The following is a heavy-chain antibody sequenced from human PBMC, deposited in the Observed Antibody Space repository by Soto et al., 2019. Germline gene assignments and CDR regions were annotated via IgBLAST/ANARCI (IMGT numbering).Heavy chain of an antibody. CDR2: IPNVGYDR. J-gene: IGHJ4*02. V-gene: IGHV3-30-3*01. CDR3: ARALAGQVSSACTWLDH. CDR1: GFTLSDYA. D-gene: IGHD6-25*01. Sequence: QVQLVEAGGGVVQPGRSLRLSCSASGFTLSDYAMHWVRQAPGKGLERVAAIPNVGYDRHYADSVKGRFTISRDNYRNTLDRQMDRLKTEDAAVYYCARALAGQVSSACTWLDHWGQGTLVTVSS.